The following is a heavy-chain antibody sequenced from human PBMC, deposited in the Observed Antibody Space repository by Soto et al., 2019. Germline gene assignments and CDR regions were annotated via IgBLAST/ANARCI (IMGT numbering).Heavy chain of an antibody. V-gene: IGHV1-3*01. CDR1: GYTFTSYA. Sequence: GASVKVSCKASGYTFTSYAMHCVRQAPGQRLEWIGWINAGNGNTKYAQKFQERVTITRDMSTSTAYMELSSLRSEDTAVYYCAAERRSFWSGSEGNYGMDVWGQGTTVTVS. CDR3: AAERRSFWSGSEGNYGMDV. CDR2: INAGNGNT. D-gene: IGHD3-3*01. J-gene: IGHJ6*02.